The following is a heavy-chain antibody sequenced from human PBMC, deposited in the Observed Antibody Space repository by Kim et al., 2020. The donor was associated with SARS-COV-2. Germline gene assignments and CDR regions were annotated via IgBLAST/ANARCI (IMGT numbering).Heavy chain of an antibody. CDR3: AREDIAVACTGAFDI. J-gene: IGHJ3*02. CDR1: GFTFSSYG. V-gene: IGHV3-33*01. CDR2: ICYDGSNK. D-gene: IGHD6-19*01. Sequence: GGSLRLSCAASGFTFSSYGMHWVRQAPGKGLEWVAVICYDGSNKYYADSVKGRFTLSRDNSKTTLYLQMNSLRAEDTAVYYCAREDIAVACTGAFDIWGQGTIVSVSS.